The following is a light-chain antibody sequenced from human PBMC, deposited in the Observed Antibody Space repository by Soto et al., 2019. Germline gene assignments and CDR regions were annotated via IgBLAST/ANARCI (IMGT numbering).Light chain of an antibody. Sequence: QSVLTQPPSASGTPGQRVTISCSGSRSDIGSNYVYWYHQLPGTAPKLLIYRNNQRPSGVPDRFSGSKSGASASLAISGLRSDDEADYYCAAWDDSLSGVVFGGGTKLTVL. J-gene: IGLJ2*01. CDR1: RSDIGSNY. CDR2: RNN. V-gene: IGLV1-47*01. CDR3: AAWDDSLSGVV.